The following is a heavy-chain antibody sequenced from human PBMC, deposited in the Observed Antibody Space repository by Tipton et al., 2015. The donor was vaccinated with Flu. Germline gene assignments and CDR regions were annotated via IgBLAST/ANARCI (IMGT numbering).Heavy chain of an antibody. D-gene: IGHD3-16*01. CDR3: ARDRGTYYYYYMDV. CDR2: IYYSGST. CDR1: GGSISSYY. J-gene: IGHJ6*03. Sequence: TLSLTCTVSGGSISSYYWSWIRQPPGKGLEWIGNIYYSGSTNYNPSLKSRVTISVDTSKNQFSLKLSSVTAADTAVYYCARDRGTYYYYYMDVWGKGTTVTVSS. V-gene: IGHV4-59*12.